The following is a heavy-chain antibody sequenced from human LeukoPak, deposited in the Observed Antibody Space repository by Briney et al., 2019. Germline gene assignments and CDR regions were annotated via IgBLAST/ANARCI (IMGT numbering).Heavy chain of an antibody. V-gene: IGHV3-43*02. CDR2: IRADGVST. Sequence: GGSLRLSCVAYGFTFSIYGMHWVRQAPGKGLEWVSLIRADGVSTYYADSVKGRFTISRDNSKNSLYLQMNSLRTEDTALYYCAKDYYWGQGTLVTVSS. CDR1: GFTFSIYG. CDR3: AKDYY. J-gene: IGHJ4*02.